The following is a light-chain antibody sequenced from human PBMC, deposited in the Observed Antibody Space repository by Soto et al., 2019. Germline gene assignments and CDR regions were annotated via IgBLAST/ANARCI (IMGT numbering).Light chain of an antibody. CDR3: QQYNNWPS. J-gene: IGKJ5*01. CDR1: QSVSSN. V-gene: IGKV3-15*01. Sequence: EIVLTQSRGRLSLSTGERAPLSYRASQSVSSNFLAWYQEKPGQAPRLLIYGASTRATGIPARFSGSGSGTEFTLTACSLQSEDVAVYYCQQYNNWPSFGQGTRLEI. CDR2: GAS.